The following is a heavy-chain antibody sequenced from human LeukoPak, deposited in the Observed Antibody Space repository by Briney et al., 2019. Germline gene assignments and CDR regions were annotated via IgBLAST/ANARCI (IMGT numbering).Heavy chain of an antibody. CDR1: RGSISGSIRSYY. V-gene: IGHV4-4*09. D-gene: IGHD5-12*01. J-gene: IGHJ4*02. Sequence: SETLSLTCTVSRGSISGSIRSYYWSWLRQPPGKGLEWIGYISSSGSVNDNPSLRSRVTISVDASRNQFFLNLSSVSAADTAVYYCARIPLGYSGAYYFDYWGQGTLVTVSP. CDR3: ARIPLGYSGAYYFDY. CDR2: ISSSGSV.